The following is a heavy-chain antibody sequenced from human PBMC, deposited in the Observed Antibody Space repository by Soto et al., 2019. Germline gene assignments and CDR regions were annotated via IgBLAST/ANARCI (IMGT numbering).Heavy chain of an antibody. Sequence: QVQLVQSGAEVKKPGSSVKVSCKASGYTFTSYYMHWVRQAPGQGLAWMGIINPSGGSTSYAQKFKGRVTMTRDTSTSTVYMELSSLRSEDTAVYYCASAPTIFGVVSFDYWGQGPLVTVSS. J-gene: IGHJ4*02. CDR2: INPSGGST. D-gene: IGHD3-3*01. CDR1: GYTFTSYY. CDR3: ASAPTIFGVVSFDY. V-gene: IGHV1-46*03.